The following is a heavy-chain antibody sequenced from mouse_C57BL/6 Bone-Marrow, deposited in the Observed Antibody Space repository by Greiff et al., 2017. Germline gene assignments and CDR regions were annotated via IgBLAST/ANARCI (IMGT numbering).Heavy chain of an antibody. Sequence: QVQLQQSGAELVKPGASVKISCKASGYAFSSYWMNWVKQRPGKGLEWIGQIYPGDGDTNYNGKFKGKATLTADKSSSTAYMQLSSLTSEDSAVYFCARGREGWLRRGRYYFDYWGKGTTLTVSS. D-gene: IGHD2-2*01. J-gene: IGHJ2*01. CDR3: ARGREGWLRRGRYYFDY. CDR1: GYAFSSYW. CDR2: IYPGDGDT. V-gene: IGHV1-80*01.